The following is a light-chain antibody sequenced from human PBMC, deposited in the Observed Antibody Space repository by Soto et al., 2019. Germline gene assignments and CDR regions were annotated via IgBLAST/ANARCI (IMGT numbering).Light chain of an antibody. CDR2: EVS. CDR1: SSDVGGYNY. Sequence: QSALTQPASVSGSPGQSITISCTGTSSDVGGYNYVSWYQQHPGKAPKLMIYEVSNRPSGVSNRFSGSKSGNTASLTISGLQAEDEADYYCSSYTSGSTWVFGGGTKLPVL. J-gene: IGLJ3*02. CDR3: SSYTSGSTWV. V-gene: IGLV2-14*01.